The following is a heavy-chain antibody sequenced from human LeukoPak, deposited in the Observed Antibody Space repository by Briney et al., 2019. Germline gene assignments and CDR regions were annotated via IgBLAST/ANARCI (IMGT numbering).Heavy chain of an antibody. CDR3: ARDLLGRGGSFDY. D-gene: IGHD3-10*01. J-gene: IGHJ4*02. V-gene: IGHV4-59*01. CDR2: IYSSGST. CDR1: GGSISTYY. Sequence: SETLSLTCTVSGGSISTYYWGWIRQPPGKGLEWIGYIYSSGSTNYNPSLKSRVTMSVDTSKNQFSLKLNSVTAADTAVYYCARDLLGRGGSFDYWGQGTLVTVSS.